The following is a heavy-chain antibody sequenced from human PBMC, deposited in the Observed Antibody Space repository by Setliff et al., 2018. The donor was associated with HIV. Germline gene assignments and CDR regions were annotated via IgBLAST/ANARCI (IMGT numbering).Heavy chain of an antibody. CDR2: IYYSGST. D-gene: IGHD2-15*01. CDR3: ARVVDADYLDY. CDR1: GGSIRSSSSY. Sequence: SCTVSGGSIRSSSSYWGWIRQPPGKGLEWIGIIYYSGSTYYKPSLKSRVTISVDTSKNQFSLKLNSVTAADTAMYYCARVVDADYLDYWGQGTPVTVSS. J-gene: IGHJ4*02. V-gene: IGHV4-39*01.